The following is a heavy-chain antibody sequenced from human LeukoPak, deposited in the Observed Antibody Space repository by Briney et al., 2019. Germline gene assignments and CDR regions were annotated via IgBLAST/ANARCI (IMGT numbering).Heavy chain of an antibody. CDR3: ARWYSSGWAFDY. CDR2: IYYSGST. Sequence: SETLSLTCTVSGGSVSNGRFYWSWIRQPPGKGLEWIGYIYYSGSTKYNPSLKSRVTMSVDTSKNQFSLKLSSVTAADTAVYYCARWYSSGWAFDYWGQGTLVTVSS. CDR1: GGSVSNGRFY. J-gene: IGHJ4*02. V-gene: IGHV4-61*01. D-gene: IGHD6-19*01.